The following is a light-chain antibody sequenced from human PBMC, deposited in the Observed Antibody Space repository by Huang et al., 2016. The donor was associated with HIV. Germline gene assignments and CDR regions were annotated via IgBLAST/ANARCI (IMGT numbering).Light chain of an antibody. Sequence: EIVLTQSPAPLSLSPGASATLSCRASRSVSSYLAWYQQKPGHATRLLIYDTSNRATDIPARFSVSGSGTDFTLTISNLEPEDFAVYYCQQRTNWPLYTFGQGTKLEIK. CDR3: QQRTNWPLYT. J-gene: IGKJ2*01. CDR1: RSVSSY. CDR2: DTS. V-gene: IGKV3-11*01.